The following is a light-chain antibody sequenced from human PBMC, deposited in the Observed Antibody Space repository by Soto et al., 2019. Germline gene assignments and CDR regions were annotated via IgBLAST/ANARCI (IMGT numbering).Light chain of an antibody. CDR2: GAS. CDR1: QSVRSSH. CDR3: QQYNKWPLT. Sequence: EIVLTQSPGTLSLSPGERATLSCRASQSVRSSHLAWYQQTPGQAPRLLIYGASTRATGIPVRFSGSASGTEFTLTISSLQSEDFTVYYCQQYNKWPLTFGQGTKVDIK. J-gene: IGKJ1*01. V-gene: IGKV3-15*01.